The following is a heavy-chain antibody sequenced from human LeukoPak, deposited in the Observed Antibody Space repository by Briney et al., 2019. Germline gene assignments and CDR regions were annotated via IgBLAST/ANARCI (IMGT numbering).Heavy chain of an antibody. V-gene: IGHV1-18*01. CDR3: ARGRRYYGSGSYNY. D-gene: IGHD3-10*01. Sequence: ASVKVSCKAFGYTFTSYGISWVRQAPGQGLEWMGWISAYNGNTDYAQKLQGRVTMTTETSTNTAYMELRSLRSDDTAVYYCARGRRYYGSGSYNYWCQGTLVTVSS. CDR1: GYTFTSYG. CDR2: ISAYNGNT. J-gene: IGHJ4*02.